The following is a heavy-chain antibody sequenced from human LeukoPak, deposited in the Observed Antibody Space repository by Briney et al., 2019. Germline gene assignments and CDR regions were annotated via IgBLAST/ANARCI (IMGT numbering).Heavy chain of an antibody. J-gene: IGHJ4*02. V-gene: IGHV3-48*03. D-gene: IGHD2-15*01. CDR2: ISSSGSTI. CDR1: GFTFSSYE. CDR3: ARESAPLDY. Sequence: GGSLRLSCAASGFTFSSYEMNWVRQAPGKGLEWVSYISSSGSTIYYADSVKGRFTISRDDAKNSLYLQMNSLRAEDTAVYYCARESAPLDYWGQGTLVTVSS.